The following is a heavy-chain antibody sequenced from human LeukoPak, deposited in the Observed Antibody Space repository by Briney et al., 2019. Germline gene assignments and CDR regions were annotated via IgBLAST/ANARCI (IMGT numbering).Heavy chain of an antibody. V-gene: IGHV3-20*04. CDR2: ITWNGGST. D-gene: IGHD6-19*01. CDR3: ARDPGDILVAGTFDY. J-gene: IGHJ4*02. CDR1: GFTFDDYG. Sequence: GGSLRLSCAASGFTFDDYGMSWVRQAPGKGLEWVSGITWNGGSTGYADSVKGRFTISRDNAKNSLYLQMNSLRAEDTAFYYCARDPGDILVAGTFDYWGQGTLVTVSS.